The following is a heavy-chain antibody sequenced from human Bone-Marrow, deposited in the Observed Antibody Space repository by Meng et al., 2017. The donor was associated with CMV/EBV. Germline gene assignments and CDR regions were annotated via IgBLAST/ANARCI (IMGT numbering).Heavy chain of an antibody. D-gene: IGHD6-13*01. Sequence: CTVSGGSISSSSYYWDWIRQPPGKGLEWIGSIYYSGSTYYNPSLKSRVTISVDTSKNQFSLKLSSVTAADTAVYYCARDRAAAGTGYWGQGTLVTVSS. CDR1: GGSISSSSYY. CDR2: IYYSGST. V-gene: IGHV4-39*07. J-gene: IGHJ4*02. CDR3: ARDRAAAGTGY.